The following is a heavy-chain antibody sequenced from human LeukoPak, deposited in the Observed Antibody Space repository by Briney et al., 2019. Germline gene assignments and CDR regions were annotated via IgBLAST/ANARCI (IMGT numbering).Heavy chain of an antibody. CDR3: ARGGWELPPHYFDY. D-gene: IGHD1-26*01. CDR2: IYYSGST. J-gene: IGHJ4*02. Sequence: SETLSLTCTVSGGSISSYYWSWIRQPPGKGLEWIGYIYYSGSTNYNPSLKSRVTISVDTSKNQLSLKLSSVTAADTAVYYCARGGWELPPHYFDYWGQGTLVTVSS. CDR1: GGSISSYY. V-gene: IGHV4-59*01.